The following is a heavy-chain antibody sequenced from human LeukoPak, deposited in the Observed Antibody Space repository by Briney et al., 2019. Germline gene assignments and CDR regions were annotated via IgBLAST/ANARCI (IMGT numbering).Heavy chain of an antibody. CDR2: IYYSGST. J-gene: IGHJ4*02. D-gene: IGHD3-22*01. V-gene: IGHV4-39*07. Sequence: PAETLSLTCTVSGDSISSPNYYWGWIRQPPGKGLEWIGSIYYSGSTYYNPSLESRVTISPDTSKNQFSLTVSSVTAADTAVYYCARLPKLRYYDSSGYYPYYFDYWGQGTLVTVSS. CDR1: GDSISSPNYY. CDR3: ARLPKLRYYDSSGYYPYYFDY.